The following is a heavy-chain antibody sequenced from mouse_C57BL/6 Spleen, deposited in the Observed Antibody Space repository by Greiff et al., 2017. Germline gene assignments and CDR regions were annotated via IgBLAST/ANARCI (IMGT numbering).Heavy chain of an antibody. CDR1: GYTFTDYY. J-gene: IGHJ1*03. D-gene: IGHD1-1*01. CDR2: INPYNGGT. V-gene: IGHV1-19*01. Sequence: EVQLQQSGPVLVKPGASVKMSCKASGYTFTDYYMNWVKQSHGKSLEWIGVINPYNGGTSYNQKFKGKATLTVDKSSSTAYMELNSLTSEDSAVYYCSRCYYYGSSYVDWYFDVWGTGTTVTVSS. CDR3: SRCYYYGSSYVDWYFDV.